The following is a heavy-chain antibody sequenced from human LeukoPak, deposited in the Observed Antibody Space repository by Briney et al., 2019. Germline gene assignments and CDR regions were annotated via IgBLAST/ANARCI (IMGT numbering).Heavy chain of an antibody. CDR3: ARVRIAAREYYFDY. V-gene: IGHV4-4*07. Sequence: SETLSPTCTVSGGSISSYYWSWIRQPAGKGLEWIGRIYTSGSTNYNPSLKSRVTMSVDTSKNQFSLKMSSVTAADTAVYYCARVRIAAREYYFDYWGQGTLVTVSS. CDR2: IYTSGST. D-gene: IGHD6-6*01. CDR1: GGSISSYY. J-gene: IGHJ4*02.